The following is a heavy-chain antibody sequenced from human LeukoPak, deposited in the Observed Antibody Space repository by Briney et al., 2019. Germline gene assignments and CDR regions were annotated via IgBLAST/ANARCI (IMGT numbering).Heavy chain of an antibody. D-gene: IGHD2/OR15-2a*01. CDR3: TLYSRSLNAFDI. J-gene: IGHJ3*02. CDR1: GYTFSGYG. Sequence: ASVKVSCKASGYTFSGYGFTWVRQAPGQGLEWVGWLSAYSGKTDYAQRLRGRVTLTTDTSTSTAYMELTSLRSDDTAVYYCTLYSRSLNAFDIWGQGTVVTVSP. V-gene: IGHV1-18*01. CDR2: LSAYSGKT.